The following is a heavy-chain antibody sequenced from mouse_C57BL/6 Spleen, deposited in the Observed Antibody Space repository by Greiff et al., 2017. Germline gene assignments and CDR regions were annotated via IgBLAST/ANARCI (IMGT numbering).Heavy chain of an antibody. J-gene: IGHJ2*01. CDR1: GYAFSSYW. Sequence: VKLVESGAELVKPGASVKISCKASGYAFSSYWMNWVKQRPGKGLEWIGQIYPGDGDTTYNGKFKGKATLTADKSSSTAYMQLSSLTSEDSAVYFCARAPYFDYWGQGTTLTVSS. V-gene: IGHV1-80*01. CDR2: IYPGDGDT. CDR3: ARAPYFDY.